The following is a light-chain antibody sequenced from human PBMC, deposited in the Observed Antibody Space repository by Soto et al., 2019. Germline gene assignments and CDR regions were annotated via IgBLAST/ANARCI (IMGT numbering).Light chain of an antibody. Sequence: QSVLTQPPSASGTPGQRVTISCSGSSSNIGSNFVYWYQQLSGTAPKLLIFRNNQWPSGVPDRFSGSKSVTSASLAISDLRSEDEADYYCAAWDDRLSFYVFGTGTKLTVL. J-gene: IGLJ1*01. V-gene: IGLV1-47*01. CDR2: RNN. CDR1: SSNIGSNF. CDR3: AAWDDRLSFYV.